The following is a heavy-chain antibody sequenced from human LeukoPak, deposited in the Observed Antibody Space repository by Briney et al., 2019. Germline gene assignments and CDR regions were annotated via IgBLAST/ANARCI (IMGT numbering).Heavy chain of an antibody. CDR3: ARDEGGGYNQWDY. Sequence: GASVKVSCKASGFTFTSSAVQWVRQARGQRLEWIGWIVVGSGNTNYAQKFQERVTITRDMSTSTAYMELSSLRSEDTAVYYCARDEGGGYNQWDYWGQGTLVTVSS. CDR1: GFTFTSSA. D-gene: IGHD5-24*01. CDR2: IVVGSGNT. V-gene: IGHV1-58*01. J-gene: IGHJ4*02.